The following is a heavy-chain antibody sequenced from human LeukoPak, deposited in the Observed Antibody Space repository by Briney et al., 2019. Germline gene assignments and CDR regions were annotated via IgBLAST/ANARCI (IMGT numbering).Heavy chain of an antibody. Sequence: SETLSLACAVYGGSFSGYYWSWIRQPPGKGLEWIGEINHSGSTNYNPSLKSRVTISEDTSKNQFSLKLSSVTGADKAVYYCAKKKYYYNSRSYGAPYYFDFWGQGTLVTVSS. V-gene: IGHV4-34*01. CDR2: INHSGST. J-gene: IGHJ4*02. D-gene: IGHD3-10*01. CDR3: AKKKYYYNSRSYGAPYYFDF. CDR1: GGSFSGYY.